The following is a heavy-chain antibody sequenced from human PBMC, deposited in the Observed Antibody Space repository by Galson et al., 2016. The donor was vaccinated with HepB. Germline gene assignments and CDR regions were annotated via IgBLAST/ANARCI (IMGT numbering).Heavy chain of an antibody. Sequence: QSGAEVKKPGESLKISCKGSGYTFTNYWIGWVRQMPGKGLEWMGITYPGDSDTRYNPSFQGQVTISADKSSSTAYQQWRSLKASDTGMYYCARHGGIASAGSGDYNWFGPWGQGTLVTVSS. D-gene: IGHD6-13*01. CDR3: ARHGGIASAGSGDYNWFGP. V-gene: IGHV5-51*01. CDR1: GYTFTNYW. CDR2: TYPGDSDT. J-gene: IGHJ5*02.